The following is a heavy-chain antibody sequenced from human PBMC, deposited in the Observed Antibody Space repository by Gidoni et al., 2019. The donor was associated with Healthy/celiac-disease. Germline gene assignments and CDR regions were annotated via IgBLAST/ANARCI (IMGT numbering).Heavy chain of an antibody. Sequence: QVQLVQSGAEVKKPGASVKVSCKASGYTFTGYYMHWVRQAPGQGLEWMGWINPNSGGTNYAQKFQGRVTMTRDTSISTAYMELSRLRSDDTAVYYCARHPYYYDSSDAFDIWGQGTMVTVSS. CDR2: INPNSGGT. J-gene: IGHJ3*02. CDR1: GYTFTGYY. D-gene: IGHD3-22*01. CDR3: ARHPYYYDSSDAFDI. V-gene: IGHV1-2*02.